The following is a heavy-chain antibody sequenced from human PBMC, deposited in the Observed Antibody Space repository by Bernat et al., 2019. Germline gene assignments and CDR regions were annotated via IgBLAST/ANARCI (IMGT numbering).Heavy chain of an antibody. J-gene: IGHJ4*02. V-gene: IGHV4-34*01. CDR1: GGSFSGYS. Sequence: QVQLQQWGAGLLKPSETLSLTCAVYGGSFSGYSWTWIRQPPGKGLEWIGEISHSGRTNYNPSLKSRVTISIDTSKNQFSLRLSSVTAADTALYYCARGNMAASIFYWGQGTLVTVSS. CDR3: ARGNMAASIFY. D-gene: IGHD6-13*01. CDR2: ISHSGRT.